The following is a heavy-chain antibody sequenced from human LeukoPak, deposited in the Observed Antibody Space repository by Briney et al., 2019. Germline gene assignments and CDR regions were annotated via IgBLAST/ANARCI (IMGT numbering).Heavy chain of an antibody. J-gene: IGHJ4*02. CDR1: GYSISSGYY. D-gene: IGHD3-22*01. CDR2: IYHSGSA. CDR3: ARGQSSGYYDYDY. Sequence: SETLSLTCTVSGYSISSGYYWGWIRQPPGKGLEWIGSIYHSGSAYYNPSLKSRVIISIDTSKNQFSLRLSSVTAADTAVYYCARGQSSGYYDYDYWGQGTLVTVSS. V-gene: IGHV4-38-2*02.